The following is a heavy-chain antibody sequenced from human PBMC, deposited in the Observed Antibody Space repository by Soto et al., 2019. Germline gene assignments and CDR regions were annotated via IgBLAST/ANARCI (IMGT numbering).Heavy chain of an antibody. D-gene: IGHD6-6*01. Sequence: VKVSCKDCGNSFAHYCLRWVQQAPGQGLEWMGWISGYNGNTKYAQKFQDRVTMTADTSTRTAFMEVRSLTSDDTGVYFCAATRGNYFGLDVWGQGTTVTVSS. CDR2: ISGYNGNT. J-gene: IGHJ6*02. CDR3: AATRGNYFGLDV. V-gene: IGHV1-18*01. CDR1: GNSFAHYC.